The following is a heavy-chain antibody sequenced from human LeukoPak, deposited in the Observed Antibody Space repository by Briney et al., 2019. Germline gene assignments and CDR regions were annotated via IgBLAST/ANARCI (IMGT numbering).Heavy chain of an antibody. V-gene: IGHV1-2*02. D-gene: IGHD2-15*01. CDR3: AKDCSGGSCYGVLDY. Sequence: ASVKVSCKASGYTFTGYYMHWVRQAPGQGLEWMGWINPNSGGTNYAQKFQGRVTMTRDTPISTAYMELSRLRSDDTAVYYCAKDCSGGSCYGVLDYWGQGTLVTVSS. CDR2: INPNSGGT. CDR1: GYTFTGYY. J-gene: IGHJ4*02.